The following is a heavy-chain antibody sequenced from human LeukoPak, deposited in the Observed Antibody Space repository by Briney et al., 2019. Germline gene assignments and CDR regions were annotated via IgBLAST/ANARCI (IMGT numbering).Heavy chain of an antibody. J-gene: IGHJ3*02. CDR1: GGSISSSSYY. D-gene: IGHD3-16*01. Sequence: SETLSLTCTVSGGSISSSSYYWGWIRQPPGKGLEWIGNIYYVGTTYYNPSLKSRVTISVDTSKNQFSLKLSSVTAADTAVYYCARAFFDAFDIWGQGTMVTVSS. V-gene: IGHV4-39*01. CDR2: IYYVGTT. CDR3: ARAFFDAFDI.